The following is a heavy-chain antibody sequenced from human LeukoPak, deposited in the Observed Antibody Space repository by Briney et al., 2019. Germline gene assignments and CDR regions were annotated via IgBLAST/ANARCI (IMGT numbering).Heavy chain of an antibody. V-gene: IGHV4-39*01. CDR2: IYYSGST. D-gene: IGHD1-26*01. CDR1: GASVSGDPYY. J-gene: IGHJ4*02. CDR3: AKSGGYGLIDY. Sequence: PSETLSLTCTVSGASVSGDPYYWGWIRQPPGKGLEWIGNIYYSGSTYYNASLQSRVTIPIETSKNQFSLRLNSVTAADTAMYYCAKSGGYGLIDYWGQGTLVTVSS.